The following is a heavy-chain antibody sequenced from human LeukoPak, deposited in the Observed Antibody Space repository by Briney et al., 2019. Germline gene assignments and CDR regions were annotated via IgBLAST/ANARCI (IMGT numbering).Heavy chain of an antibody. Sequence: GRSLRLSCAASGFTFSSYAMHWVRQAPGKGREWVAVISYDGSNKYYADSVKGRFTISRDNSKNTLYLQMNSLRAEDTAVYYCARLRFLEWLLFDYWGQGTLVTVSS. J-gene: IGHJ4*02. CDR1: GFTFSSYA. D-gene: IGHD3-3*01. V-gene: IGHV3-30-3*01. CDR2: ISYDGSNK. CDR3: ARLRFLEWLLFDY.